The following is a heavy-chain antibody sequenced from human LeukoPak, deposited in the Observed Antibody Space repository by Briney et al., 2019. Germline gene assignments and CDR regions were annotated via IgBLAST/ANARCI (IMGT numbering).Heavy chain of an antibody. V-gene: IGHV1-2*02. J-gene: IGHJ4*02. D-gene: IGHD3-22*01. Sequence: GASVKVSCKASGYTFTGCYMHWVRQAPGQGLEWMGWINPNSGGTNYAQKFQGRVTMTRDTSISTAYMELSRLRSDDTAVYYCASVNSVADDSSDYWGQGTLVTVSS. CDR2: INPNSGGT. CDR1: GYTFTGCY. CDR3: ASVNSVADDSSDY.